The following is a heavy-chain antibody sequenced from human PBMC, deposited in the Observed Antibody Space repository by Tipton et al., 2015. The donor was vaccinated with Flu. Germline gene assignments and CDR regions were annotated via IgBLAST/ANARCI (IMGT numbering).Heavy chain of an antibody. CDR2: TFHSGET. J-gene: IGHJ5*02. CDR1: GDSIKYYY. CDR3: ARRDYSNYVSDPKSWFDP. Sequence: TLSLTCTVPGDSIKYYYWGWIRQPPGKGLEWIGNTFHSGETYLNPSLKSRVTISIDTSKNQFSLNMRSVTAADMAVYYCARRDYSNYVSDPKSWFDPWDQGTLVAVSS. D-gene: IGHD4-11*01. V-gene: IGHV4-38-2*02.